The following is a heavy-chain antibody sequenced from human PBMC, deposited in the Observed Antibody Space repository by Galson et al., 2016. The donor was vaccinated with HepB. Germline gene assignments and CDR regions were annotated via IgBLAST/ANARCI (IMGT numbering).Heavy chain of an antibody. CDR2: ISHSGST. D-gene: IGHD4-17*01. CDR1: GGSITTVGYA. V-gene: IGHV4-30-2*01. CDR3: ARGDNPDYGDYASAYYYMDV. Sequence: LSLTCAVSGGSITTVGYAWSWIRQPPGKGLAWIGYISHSGSTNYNPSLKSRVTISVDTSKNQFSLKLSSVTAADTAVYYCARGDNPDYGDYASAYYYMDVWGKGTTVTVSS. J-gene: IGHJ6*03.